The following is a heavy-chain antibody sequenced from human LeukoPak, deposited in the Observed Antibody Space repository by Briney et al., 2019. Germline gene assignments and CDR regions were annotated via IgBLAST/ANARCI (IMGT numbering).Heavy chain of an antibody. CDR2: ISGSGGST. Sequence: GGSLRLSCAASGFTFSSYAMSWVRQAPGEGLEWVSAISGSGGSTYYADSVKGRFTISRDNSKNTLYLQMNSLRAEDTAVYYCAKGALYYYGSGSYPNLQDWGQGTLVTVSS. CDR1: GFTFSSYA. J-gene: IGHJ1*01. V-gene: IGHV3-23*01. CDR3: AKGALYYYGSGSYPNLQD. D-gene: IGHD3-10*01.